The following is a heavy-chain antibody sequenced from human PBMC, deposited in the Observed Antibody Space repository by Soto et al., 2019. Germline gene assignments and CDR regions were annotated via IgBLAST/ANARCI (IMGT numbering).Heavy chain of an antibody. CDR2: VTSDGSNK. CDR3: GRITLKTSVDTFDF. D-gene: IGHD3-22*01. V-gene: IGHV3-30-3*01. CDR1: GFTFSTYA. Sequence: QVHLVESGGGVVQPGRSLRLSCAASGFTFSTYALHWVRQAPGKGLEWVATVTSDGSNKYHADSVEGRFTISRDDSKNKLYLQLNSLRAEDTAVYYCGRITLKTSVDTFDFWGQGTMVTVSS. J-gene: IGHJ3*01.